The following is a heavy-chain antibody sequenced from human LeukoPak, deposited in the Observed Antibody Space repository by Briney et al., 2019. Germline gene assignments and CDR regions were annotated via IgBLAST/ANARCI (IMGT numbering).Heavy chain of an antibody. D-gene: IGHD6-19*01. CDR2: IYYRGNT. V-gene: IGHV4-30-2*03. J-gene: IGHJ4*02. CDR3: AKWIAVAGTTYYFDY. Sequence: SQTLSLTCAVSGGSISSGGYSWSWIRQPPGKGLQWIGSIYYRGNTYYNPSLESRVTMSVDTSKNQFSLKVSSVTAADTAVYYCAKWIAVAGTTYYFDYWGQGALVTVSS. CDR1: GGSISSGGYS.